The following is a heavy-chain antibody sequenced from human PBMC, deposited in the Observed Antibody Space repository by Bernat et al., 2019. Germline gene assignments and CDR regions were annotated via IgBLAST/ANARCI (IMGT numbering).Heavy chain of an antibody. V-gene: IGHV3-7*01. Sequence: EVQLVESGGGLVQPGGSLRLSCAASGFTFSSYWMSWVRQAPGKGLEWVANIKQDGSDKYYVDSVKGRFTISRDNAKNSLYLQMNSLRAEDTAVYYCAKDPGYYDSSGYYNDYWGQGTLVTVSS. CDR1: GFTFSSYW. D-gene: IGHD3-22*01. J-gene: IGHJ4*02. CDR2: IKQDGSDK. CDR3: AKDPGYYDSSGYYNDY.